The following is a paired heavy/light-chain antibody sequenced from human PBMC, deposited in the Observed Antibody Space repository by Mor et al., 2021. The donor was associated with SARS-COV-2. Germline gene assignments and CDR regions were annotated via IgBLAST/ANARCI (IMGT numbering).Light chain of an antibody. Sequence: EIVLTQSPGTLSLSPGTTATLSCRASQRVSSNYLAWLQQKPGQAPRLLIYGTSSRAAGIPDRFSGSGSGTDFTLTISRLEPEDFAVYYCQQYGYSPFTFGPGTKVDIK. CDR3: QQYGYSPFT. CDR2: GTS. J-gene: IGKJ3*01. V-gene: IGKV3-20*01. CDR1: QRVSSNY.
Heavy chain of an antibody. J-gene: IGHJ4*02. Sequence: EVQLVQSGAEVKEPGEFLKISCKASGYSFRNYWIAWVRQMPGKGLEWVGIMYPGDSDTRYSPSFQGQVTISVDKSSSTAFLQWSSLKASDTAVYFCARSVVRGVVYPGEFDYWGQGTLVTVSS. D-gene: IGHD3-10*01. CDR2: MYPGDSDT. CDR3: ARSVVRGVVYPGEFDY. V-gene: IGHV5-51*01. CDR1: GYSFRNYW.